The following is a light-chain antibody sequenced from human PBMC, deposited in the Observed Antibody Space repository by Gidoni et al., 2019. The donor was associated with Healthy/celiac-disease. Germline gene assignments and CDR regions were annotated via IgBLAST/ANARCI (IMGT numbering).Light chain of an antibody. CDR2: EVS. CDR3: SSYAGSNNSSYG. Sequence: QSALTQPPSASGSPGQSVTISCTGTSSDVGGYNYVSWYQQHPGKAPKLMIYEVSKRPSGVPDRFSGSKSGNTASLTVSGLQAEDEADYYCSSYAGSNNSSYGFGTGTKVTVL. J-gene: IGLJ1*01. V-gene: IGLV2-8*01. CDR1: SSDVGGYNY.